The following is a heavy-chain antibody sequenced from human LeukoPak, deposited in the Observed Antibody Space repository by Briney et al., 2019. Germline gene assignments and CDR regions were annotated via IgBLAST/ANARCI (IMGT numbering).Heavy chain of an antibody. V-gene: IGHV4-34*01. J-gene: IGHJ5*02. Sequence: SETLSLTCAVYGGSFSDYYWSWIRQPPGKGLEWIGEINHSGSTNYNPSLKSRITISVDTSKNQFPLKLSSVTAADTAVYYCARGLVGYYDSSAYYYAQFDPWGQGTLVTVSS. CDR1: GGSFSDYY. CDR2: INHSGST. CDR3: ARGLVGYYDSSAYYYAQFDP. D-gene: IGHD3-22*01.